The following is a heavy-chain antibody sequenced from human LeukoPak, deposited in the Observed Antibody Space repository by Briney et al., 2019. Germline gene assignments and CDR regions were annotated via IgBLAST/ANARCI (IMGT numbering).Heavy chain of an antibody. CDR3: VRIPNGANFPNWFDP. CDR1: GFIFSNNA. Sequence: SGGSLRLSCAASGFIFSNNAMNWVRRTPGKGLEWVSSISGNGNVMNYRDSVKGRFTISRDNTRNSLYLQMDSLRVEDTAIYYCVRIPNGANFPNWFDPWGQGTLVTVSS. V-gene: IGHV3-21*01. D-gene: IGHD4/OR15-4a*01. CDR2: ISGNGNVM. J-gene: IGHJ5*02.